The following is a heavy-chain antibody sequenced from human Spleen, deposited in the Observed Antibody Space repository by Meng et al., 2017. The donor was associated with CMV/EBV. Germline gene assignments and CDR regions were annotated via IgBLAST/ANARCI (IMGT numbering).Heavy chain of an antibody. J-gene: IGHJ4*02. D-gene: IGHD1-7*01. V-gene: IGHV1-69*12. CDR3: ARSAGTTGIWY. CDR1: GGTFSSYA. CDR2: IIPIFGTA. Sequence: HVQTLQSGAEEKKPGSSVQVSCKASGGTFSSYAISWVRQAPGQGLEWMGGIIPIFGTANYAQKFQGRVTITADESTSTAYMELSSLRSEDTAVYYCARSAGTTGIWYWGQGTLVTVSS.